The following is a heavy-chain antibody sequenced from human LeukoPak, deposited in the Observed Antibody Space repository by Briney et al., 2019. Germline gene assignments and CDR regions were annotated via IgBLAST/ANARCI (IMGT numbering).Heavy chain of an antibody. J-gene: IGHJ4*02. Sequence: SETLSLTCTVSGGSTSSYYWSWIRQPPGKGLEWIGYIYYSGSTNYNPSLKSRVTISVDTSKNQFSLKLSSVTAADTAVYYCARGSGYSNPFDYWGQGTLVTVSS. V-gene: IGHV4-59*01. CDR3: ARGSGYSNPFDY. D-gene: IGHD3-22*01. CDR2: IYYSGST. CDR1: GGSTSSYY.